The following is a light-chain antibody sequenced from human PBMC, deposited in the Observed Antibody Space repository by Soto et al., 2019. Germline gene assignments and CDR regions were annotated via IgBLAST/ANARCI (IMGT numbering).Light chain of an antibody. CDR3: QQSHSTPYT. Sequence: DIQMTQSPSSLAASLGDRVTITCRASQTINIYLSWYQQKPGKAPNLLIYRASDFRSGVPSRFSGSRSGTDFTLTISGVQPEDSATYYCQQSHSTPYTFGQGTKLEI. CDR1: QTINIY. CDR2: RAS. J-gene: IGKJ2*01. V-gene: IGKV1-39*01.